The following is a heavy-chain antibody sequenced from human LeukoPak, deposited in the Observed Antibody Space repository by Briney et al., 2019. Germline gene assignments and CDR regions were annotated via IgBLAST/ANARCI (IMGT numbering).Heavy chain of an antibody. CDR1: GFTFSSYS. CDR2: ISSSSSYI. CDR3: ARDYVVVAAIXYYYYGMDX. D-gene: IGHD2-15*01. J-gene: IGHJ6*02. Sequence: GGSLRLSCAASGFTFSSYSMNWVRQAPGKGLEWVSSISSSSSYIYYADSVKGRFTISRDNAKNSLYLQMNSLRAEDTAVYYCARDYVVVAAIXYYYYGMDXWGQGTTVTXS. V-gene: IGHV3-21*01.